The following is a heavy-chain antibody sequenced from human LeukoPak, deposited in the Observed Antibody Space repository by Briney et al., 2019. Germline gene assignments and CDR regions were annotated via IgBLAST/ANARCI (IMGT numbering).Heavy chain of an antibody. CDR2: INHSGST. CDR3: ARGRERQWLVRRYFDY. V-gene: IGHV4-34*01. J-gene: IGHJ4*02. D-gene: IGHD6-19*01. CDR1: GGSFSGYY. Sequence: SETLSLTCAVYGGSFSGYYWSWIRQPPGKGLEWIGEINHSGSTNYNPSLKSRVTISVDTSKNQLSLKLSSVTAADTAVYYCARGRERQWLVRRYFDYWGQGTQVTVSS.